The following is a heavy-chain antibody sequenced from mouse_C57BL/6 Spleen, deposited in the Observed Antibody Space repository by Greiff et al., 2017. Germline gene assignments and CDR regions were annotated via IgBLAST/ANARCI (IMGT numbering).Heavy chain of an antibody. CDR1: GYTFTDYY. D-gene: IGHD4-1*01. V-gene: IGHV1-76*01. J-gene: IGHJ3*01. Sequence: QVQLKESGAELVRPGASVKLSCKASGYTFTDYYINWVKQRPGQGLEWIARIYPGSGNTYYNEKFKGKATLTAEKSSSTAYMQLSSLTSEDSAVYFCARSGDWDVFAYWGQGTLVTVSA. CDR3: ARSGDWDVFAY. CDR2: IYPGSGNT.